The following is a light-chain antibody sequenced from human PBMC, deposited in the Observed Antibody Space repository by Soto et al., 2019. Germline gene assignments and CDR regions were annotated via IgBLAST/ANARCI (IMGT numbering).Light chain of an antibody. J-gene: IGLJ1*01. CDR2: EVT. Sequence: QSALTQVASVSGSPGQSITISCTGTRSDVGRYDYVSWYQQHPDKAPKLVIYEVTNRPSGVSDRFSGSKSGNTASLTISGLQAEDEADYYCYSYTSSTTTVFGTGTKLTVL. V-gene: IGLV2-14*01. CDR3: YSYTSSTTTV. CDR1: RSDVGRYDY.